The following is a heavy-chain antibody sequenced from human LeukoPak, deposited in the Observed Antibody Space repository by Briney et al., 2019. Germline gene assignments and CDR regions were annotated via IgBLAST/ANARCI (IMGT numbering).Heavy chain of an antibody. CDR1: GYTFTGYY. D-gene: IGHD5-12*01. CDR2: INPNSGGT. CDR3: ARFAESLGGYEIDY. J-gene: IGHJ4*02. V-gene: IGHV1-2*02. Sequence: ASVKVSCKASGYTFTGYYMHWVRQAPGQGLEWMGWINPNSGGTNYAQKFQGRVTMTTDTSTSTAYMELRSLRSDDTAVYYCARFAESLGGYEIDYWGQGTLVTVSS.